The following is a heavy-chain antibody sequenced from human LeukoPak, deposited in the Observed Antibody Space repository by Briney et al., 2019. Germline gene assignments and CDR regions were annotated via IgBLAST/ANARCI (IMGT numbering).Heavy chain of an antibody. V-gene: IGHV3-30-3*01. CDR3: ARYLSRNYSCDY. CDR2: ISYDGSIK. CDR1: GFTFSSHA. J-gene: IGHJ4*02. Sequence: PGGSLRLSCAASGFTFSSHAMHWVRQAPGKGLEWVAFISYDGSIKYYADSVKGRFTISRDNSKNTLYLQMSSLRTEDTAVYYCARYLSRNYSCDYWGQGTLVSVSS. D-gene: IGHD3-10*01.